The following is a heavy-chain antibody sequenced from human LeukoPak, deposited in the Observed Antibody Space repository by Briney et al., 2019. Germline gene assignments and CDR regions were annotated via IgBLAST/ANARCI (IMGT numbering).Heavy chain of an antibody. V-gene: IGHV1-18*01. D-gene: IGHD3-22*01. Sequence: GASVKVSCKASGYTFTNYGITWVRLAPGQGLEWMGWISGYNGHTNYAQRLQGRVTMTTDTSTSTAYMELRSLRSDDTAVYYCARVAQHRYYYDSSDYYYYFDYWGQGTLVTVTS. CDR3: ARVAQHRYYYDSSDYYYYFDY. CDR2: ISGYNGHT. J-gene: IGHJ4*02. CDR1: GYTFTNYG.